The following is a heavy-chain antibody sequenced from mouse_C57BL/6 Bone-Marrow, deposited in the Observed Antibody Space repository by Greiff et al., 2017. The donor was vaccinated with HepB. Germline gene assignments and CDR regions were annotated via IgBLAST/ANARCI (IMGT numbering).Heavy chain of an antibody. V-gene: IGHV1-63*01. Sequence: VQLQQSGAELVRPGPSVKMSCKASGYTFTNYWIGWAKQRPGHGLEWIGDIYPGGGYTNYNEKFKGKATLTADKSSSTAYMQFSSLTSEDSAIYYCARKDLRRGYFDVWGTGTTVTVSS. D-gene: IGHD1-2*01. J-gene: IGHJ1*03. CDR2: IYPGGGYT. CDR1: GYTFTNYW. CDR3: ARKDLRRGYFDV.